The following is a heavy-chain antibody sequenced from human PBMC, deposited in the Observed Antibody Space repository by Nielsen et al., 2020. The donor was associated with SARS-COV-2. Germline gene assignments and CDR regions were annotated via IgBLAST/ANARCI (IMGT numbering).Heavy chain of an antibody. J-gene: IGHJ6*02. CDR2: ITSSSSYI. D-gene: IGHD2-21*02. V-gene: IGHV3-21*01. CDR1: GFTFSRYT. Sequence: GESLKISCAASGFTFSRYTMNWVRQAPGKGLEWVSSITSSSSYIYYADPVKGRFTISRDNAKNSLYLQMNSLRAEDTAVYYCARDGLTDIYYGMDVWGQGTTVTVSS. CDR3: ARDGLTDIYYGMDV.